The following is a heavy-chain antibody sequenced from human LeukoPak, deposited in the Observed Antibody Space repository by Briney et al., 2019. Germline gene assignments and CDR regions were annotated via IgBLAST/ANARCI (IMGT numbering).Heavy chain of an antibody. CDR3: AGSLLRYFDWLF. Sequence: GASVKVSCKASGYTFTSYAMHWVRQAPGQRLEWMGWINAGNGNTKYSQKFQGRVTITRDTSASTAYMELSSLRSEDTAVYYCAGSLLRYFDWLFWGQGTLVTVSS. J-gene: IGHJ4*02. CDR1: GYTFTSYA. CDR2: INAGNGNT. V-gene: IGHV1-3*01. D-gene: IGHD3-9*01.